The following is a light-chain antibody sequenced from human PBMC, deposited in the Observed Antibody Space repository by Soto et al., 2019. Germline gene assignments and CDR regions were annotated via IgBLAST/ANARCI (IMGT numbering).Light chain of an antibody. J-gene: IGLJ1*01. CDR1: SSDVGGYNY. Sequence: QSVLTQPRSVSGSPGQSVTISCTGTSSDVGGYNYVSWYQQHPGKAPKLMISDVSKRPSGVPDRFSGSKSGNTASLTISGLQAEDEADYYCCSYAGSYTWVFGTGTKLTVL. CDR2: DVS. CDR3: CSYAGSYTWV. V-gene: IGLV2-11*01.